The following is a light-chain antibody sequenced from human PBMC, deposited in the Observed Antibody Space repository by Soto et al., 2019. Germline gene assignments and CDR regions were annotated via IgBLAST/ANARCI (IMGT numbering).Light chain of an antibody. CDR3: QQYNRYPLT. CDR2: KAS. Sequence: DIQMTQSPSTLSASVGDRVTITCRASQSISGLLAWYQQKPGRAPTLLIYKASTLESGVPSRFRGSGSGTEFSLTISSLQPDDFATYYCQQYNRYPLTFGQGTRLEIK. CDR1: QSISGL. V-gene: IGKV1-5*03. J-gene: IGKJ5*01.